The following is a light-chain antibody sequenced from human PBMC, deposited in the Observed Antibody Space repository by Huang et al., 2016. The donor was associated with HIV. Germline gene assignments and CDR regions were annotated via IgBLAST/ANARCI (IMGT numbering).Light chain of an antibody. CDR3: QQYYTYPYT. Sequence: DIQMTQSPSSLSASVGDRVTITCRASQGIKNYVAWFQQKPGKAPKSLIHRVSYLHSGVPSTFSGSGSGIHFTLTINSLQPEDFAFYYCQQYYTYPYTFGQATKLEIK. V-gene: IGKV1-16*01. J-gene: IGKJ2*01. CDR1: QGIKNY. CDR2: RVS.